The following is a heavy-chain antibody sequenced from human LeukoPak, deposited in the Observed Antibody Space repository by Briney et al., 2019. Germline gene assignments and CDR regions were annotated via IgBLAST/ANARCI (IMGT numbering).Heavy chain of an antibody. CDR3: ATLLVVTPNDAFDI. D-gene: IGHD3-22*01. CDR2: ISGTGGST. CDR1: GFTFSSYA. J-gene: IGHJ3*02. V-gene: IGHV3-23*01. Sequence: PGGSLRLSCAVSGFTFSSYAMSWVRQAPGKGLEWVSAISGTGGSTYYADSVKGRFTISRDNSKNTLYLEMNSLRAEDTAVYYCATLLVVTPNDAFDIWGQGTMVTVSS.